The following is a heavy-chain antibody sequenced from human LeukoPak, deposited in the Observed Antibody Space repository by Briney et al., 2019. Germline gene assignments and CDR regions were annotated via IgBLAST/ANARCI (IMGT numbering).Heavy chain of an antibody. CDR1: GFTFSSYS. CDR2: ISGSSSTI. D-gene: IGHD3-22*01. Sequence: PGGSLRLSCAASGFTFSSYSMNWVRQAPGKGLEWGSYISGSSSTIYYADSVKGRFTISRDNGKNTLYLQMNSLRAEDTAVYYCARGSTYYDSSGQVPFDYWGQATLVTVSS. V-gene: IGHV3-48*01. J-gene: IGHJ4*02. CDR3: ARGSTYYDSSGQVPFDY.